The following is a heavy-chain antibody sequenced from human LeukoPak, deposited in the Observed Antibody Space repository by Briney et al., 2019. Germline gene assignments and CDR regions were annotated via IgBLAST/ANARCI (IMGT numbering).Heavy chain of an antibody. V-gene: IGHV4-59*01. CDR2: IYYSGST. CDR3: ATVKKNYFDY. J-gene: IGHJ4*02. Sequence: PSETLSLTCTVSGGSISSYYWSWIRQPPGKGLEWIGYIYYSGSTNYNPSLKSRVTISVDTSKNQFSLKLSSVTAADTAVYYCATVKKNYFDYWGQGTLVTVSS. CDR1: GGSISSYY.